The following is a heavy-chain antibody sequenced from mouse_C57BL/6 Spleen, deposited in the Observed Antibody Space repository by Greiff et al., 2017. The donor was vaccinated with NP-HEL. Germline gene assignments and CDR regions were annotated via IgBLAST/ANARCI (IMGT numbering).Heavy chain of an antibody. Sequence: VQLQQSGAELVKPGASVKISCKASGYAFSSYWMNWVKQRPGKGLEWIGQIYPGDGDTNYNGKFKGKATLTADKSSSTAYMQLSSLTSEDSAVYFCARGPSYGNSEGFAYWGQGTLVTVSA. CDR3: ARGPSYGNSEGFAY. J-gene: IGHJ3*01. CDR1: GYAFSSYW. D-gene: IGHD2-10*01. CDR2: IYPGDGDT. V-gene: IGHV1-80*01.